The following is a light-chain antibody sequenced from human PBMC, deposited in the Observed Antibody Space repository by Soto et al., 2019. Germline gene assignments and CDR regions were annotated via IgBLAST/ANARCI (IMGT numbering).Light chain of an antibody. CDR3: QQYDNLPFT. J-gene: IGKJ2*01. Sequence: DIQMTQSPSSLSASVGDRVTITCQASQDVSNYLNWYQQKPGKAPKLLIYDASNLETGVPSRFSGSASGTDFTFTISSLRPKDVGTYYCQQYDNLPFTFGQGTKLEIK. CDR2: DAS. CDR1: QDVSNY. V-gene: IGKV1-33*01.